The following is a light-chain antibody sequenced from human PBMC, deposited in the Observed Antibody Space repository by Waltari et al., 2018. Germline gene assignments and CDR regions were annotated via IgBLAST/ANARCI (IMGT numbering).Light chain of an antibody. J-gene: IGKJ3*01. CDR3: QQSYSTPLT. CDR1: QSISSY. CDR2: AAS. V-gene: IGKV1-39*01. Sequence: DIQMTHSPSSLSASVGDRVTITCRASQSISSYLNWYQQKPGKAPKLLIYAASSLQSGVPSRFSGSGSWTEFTLTISSLQPEDFATYYCQQSYSTPLTFGPGTKVDIK.